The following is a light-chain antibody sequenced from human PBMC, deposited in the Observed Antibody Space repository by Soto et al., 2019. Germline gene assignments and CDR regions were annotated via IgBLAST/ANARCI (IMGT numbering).Light chain of an antibody. J-gene: IGKJ4*01. CDR3: QQYYSYPPLT. CDR2: AAS. CDR1: QGISSY. V-gene: IGKV1-8*01. Sequence: AIRMTQSPSSFSASTGDRVTITCRASQGISSYLAWYQQKPGKAPKLLIYAASILHSGVPSRFSGSGSGTDFTLTISCLQSEDFATYYCQQYYSYPPLTFGGGTKVEIK.